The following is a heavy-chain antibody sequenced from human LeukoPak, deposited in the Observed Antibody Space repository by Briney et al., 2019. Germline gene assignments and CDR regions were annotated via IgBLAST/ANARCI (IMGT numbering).Heavy chain of an antibody. D-gene: IGHD3-10*01. Sequence: PSETLSLTCTVSGGSISSYYWSWIRRPPGKGLEWIGYIYYSGSTNYNPSLKSRVTISVDTSKNQFSLRLSSVTAADTAVYYCARHTYYYDARSSYPYYYGMDVWGQGTTVTVSS. CDR3: ARHTYYYDARSSYPYYYGMDV. CDR2: IYYSGST. CDR1: GGSISSYY. J-gene: IGHJ6*02. V-gene: IGHV4-59*08.